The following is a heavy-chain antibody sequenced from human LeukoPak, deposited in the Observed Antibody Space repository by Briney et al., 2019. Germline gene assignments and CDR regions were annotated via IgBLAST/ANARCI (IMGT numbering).Heavy chain of an antibody. J-gene: IGHJ4*02. D-gene: IGHD3-10*01. V-gene: IGHV5-51*01. CDR1: GYSFTSSW. CDR3: ARQGGITMVRGVIDY. CDR2: IYPGDSDT. Sequence: GESLKISCKGSGYSFTSSWIGWVRQMPGKGFEWMGVIYPGDSDTRYSPSFQGQVTISADKSISTAYLQWSSLKASDTAMYYCARQGGITMVRGVIDYWGQGTLVTVSS.